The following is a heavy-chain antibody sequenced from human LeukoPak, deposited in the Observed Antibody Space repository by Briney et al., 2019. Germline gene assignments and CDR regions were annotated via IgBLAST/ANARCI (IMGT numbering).Heavy chain of an antibody. CDR2: IRGSGGST. D-gene: IGHD3-9*01. CDR1: GFTFSSYG. CDR3: AKLSVGRYFDWLFDYFDY. Sequence: PGGSLRLSCAASGFTFSSYGMSWVRQAPGKGLEWVSAIRGSGGSTYYADSVKGRFTISRDNSKNTLYLQMNSLRAEDTAVYYCAKLSVGRYFDWLFDYFDYGGERTLVTVSS. V-gene: IGHV3-23*01. J-gene: IGHJ4*02.